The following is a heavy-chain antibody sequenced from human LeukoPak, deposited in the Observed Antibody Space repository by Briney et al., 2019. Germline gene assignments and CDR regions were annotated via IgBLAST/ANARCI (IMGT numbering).Heavy chain of an antibody. Sequence: PSQTLSLTCTVSGDSISSANYYLSWIRQHPGKGLEWIGYIYYGGSTNYKPSLKSRTTISLDTSKNQFSLKLSSVTAADTAVYYCARSRDYHGTSGAGHGMDVWGQGTTVTVSS. D-gene: IGHD3-10*01. CDR1: GDSISSANYY. CDR3: ARSRDYHGTSGAGHGMDV. V-gene: IGHV4-31*03. J-gene: IGHJ6*02. CDR2: IYYGGST.